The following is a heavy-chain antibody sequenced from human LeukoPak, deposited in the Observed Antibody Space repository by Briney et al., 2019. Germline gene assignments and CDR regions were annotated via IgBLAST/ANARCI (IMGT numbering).Heavy chain of an antibody. CDR1: GYTFTDYY. D-gene: IGHD1-26*01. J-gene: IGHJ4*02. Sequence: SVKVSCKASGYTFTDYYMHWVRQAPGQGLEWMGWINPDTGGTNYAQKFQGRVTMTRDTSISTAYMELSRLRSDDTAVYYCARPRGSYSFDDWGQGTLVTVSS. CDR2: INPDTGGT. V-gene: IGHV1-2*02. CDR3: ARPRGSYSFDD.